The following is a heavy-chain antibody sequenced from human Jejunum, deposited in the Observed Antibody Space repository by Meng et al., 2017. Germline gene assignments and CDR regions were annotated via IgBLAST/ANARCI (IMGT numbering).Heavy chain of an antibody. V-gene: IGHV1-8*01. CDR1: GYTFSSLH. D-gene: IGHD7-27*01. J-gene: IGHJ4*02. CDR3: ARGVNAGVDY. CDR2: MSPENGNT. Sequence: QLVRCGAVVKPPGASVKVSCKASGYTFSSLHINWVRQATGQGPEWMGWMSPENGNTAYAQKFQGRVTMTRDTSVSTAYMELSGLTSDDSGVYYCARGVNAGVDYWGQGTLVTVSS.